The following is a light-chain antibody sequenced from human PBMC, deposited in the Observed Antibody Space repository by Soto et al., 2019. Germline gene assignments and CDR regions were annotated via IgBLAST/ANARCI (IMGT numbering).Light chain of an antibody. J-gene: IGKJ2*01. CDR3: LQYGGSPRT. CDR1: QTVISSY. V-gene: IGKV3-20*01. CDR2: GAS. Sequence: EIVLTQSPGTLSLSPGERATLSCRASQTVISSYLAWYQQKPGQAPRLLIFGASSRATGIPDRFSGSGSGNDFTLTISGLEPDDLALYYCLQYGGSPRTFGQGTKLEIK.